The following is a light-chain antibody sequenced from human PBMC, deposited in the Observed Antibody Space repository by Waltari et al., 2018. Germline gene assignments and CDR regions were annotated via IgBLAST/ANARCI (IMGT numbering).Light chain of an antibody. CDR3: CSYAGSRTWV. V-gene: IGLV2-23*02. J-gene: IGLJ3*02. Sequence: QSALTQPASVSGSPGQATSISCIRTSSDLGTFNFVSWYLQYPGPAPKLLIYDVSQRPAGVSNRFSGSKSGNTASLTISGLQAEDEAIYYCCSYAGSRTWVFGGGAKLTVL. CDR1: SSDLGTFNF. CDR2: DVS.